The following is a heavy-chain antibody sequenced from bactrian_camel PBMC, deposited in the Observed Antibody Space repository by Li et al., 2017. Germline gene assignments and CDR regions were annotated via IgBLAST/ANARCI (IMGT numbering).Heavy chain of an antibody. D-gene: IGHD1*01. J-gene: IGHJ4*01. V-gene: IGHV3S55*01. CDR3: AASSRYDCYFGTQAARYLY. CDR2: IDQDGST. Sequence: HVQLVESGGGSVQAGGSLRLSCVASRYTGSGYCMGWFRQAPGKEREGVAVIDQDGSTSIADSVKGRFSISKDNAKDILYLQMNTLKPEDTAMYYCAASSRYDCYFGTQAARYLYWGQGTQVTVS. CDR1: RYTGSGYC.